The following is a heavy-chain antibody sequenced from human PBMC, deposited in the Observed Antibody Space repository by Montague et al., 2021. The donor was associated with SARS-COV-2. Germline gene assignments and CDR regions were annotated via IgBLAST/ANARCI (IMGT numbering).Heavy chain of an antibody. Sequence: SETLSLTCTVSGGSTSSSNYYWGWIRQPPGKGLEWIGNMYYSGSTYYNPSLKSRVTISIDTSKNQFSLKLSSVTAAGTAVYYCARDDIVLQGVTKGMDVWGQGTTVTVSS. CDR3: ARDDIVLQGVTKGMDV. V-gene: IGHV4-39*07. CDR1: GGSTSSSNYY. J-gene: IGHJ6*02. D-gene: IGHD3-10*01. CDR2: MYYSGST.